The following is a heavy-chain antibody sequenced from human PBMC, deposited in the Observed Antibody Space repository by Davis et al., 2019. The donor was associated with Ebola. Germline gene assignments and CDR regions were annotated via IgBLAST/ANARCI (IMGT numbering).Heavy chain of an antibody. CDR1: GGTFSSYA. D-gene: IGHD1-7*01. V-gene: IGHV1-69*10. CDR2: IIPILGIA. CDR3: ARALELLIGWFDP. Sequence: SVKVSCKASGGTFSSYAISWVRQAPGQGLEWMGGIIPILGIANYAQKFQGRVTITADESTNTAYMELSSRRSEDTAVYYCARALELLIGWFDPWGQGTLVTVSS. J-gene: IGHJ5*02.